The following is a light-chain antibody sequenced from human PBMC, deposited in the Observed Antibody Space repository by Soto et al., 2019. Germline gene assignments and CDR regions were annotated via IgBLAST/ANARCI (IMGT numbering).Light chain of an antibody. J-gene: IGLJ1*01. CDR1: KSDIGVYDF. CDR2: AVV. CDR3: KSYAGSNTYV. Sequence: QSALTQPPSASGSPGQSVTISCTGTKSDIGVYDFVSWYQHHPGKAPRLIIYAVVQRPSGVPDRFSGSKSGNTASLTVSGLQAADEADYFCKSYAGSNTYVFGSGTKVTVL. V-gene: IGLV2-8*01.